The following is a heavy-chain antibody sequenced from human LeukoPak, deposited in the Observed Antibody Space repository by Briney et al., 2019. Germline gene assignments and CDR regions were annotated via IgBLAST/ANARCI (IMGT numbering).Heavy chain of an antibody. CDR3: AREGIAAAGNDY. V-gene: IGHV3-30*04. D-gene: IGHD6-13*01. CDR2: ISYDGSNK. J-gene: IGHJ4*02. CDR1: GFTFDDYT. Sequence: GGSLRLSCAASGFTFDDYTMHWVRQAPGKGLEWVAVISYDGSNKYYADSVKGRFTISRDNSKNTLYLQMNSLRAEDTAVYYCAREGIAAAGNDYWGQGTLVTVSS.